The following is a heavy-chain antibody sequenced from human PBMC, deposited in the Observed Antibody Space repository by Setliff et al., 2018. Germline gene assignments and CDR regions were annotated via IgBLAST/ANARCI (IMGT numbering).Heavy chain of an antibody. CDR3: ARAPSVELVTIRTNSWFTY. V-gene: IGHV1-18*01. CDR2: ISAYNGNT. CDR1: GYTFTSYG. D-gene: IGHD5-18*01. J-gene: IGHJ4*02. Sequence: ASVKVSCKASGYTFTSYGISWVRQAPGQGLEWMGWISAYNGNTNYAQKLQGRVTMTADTSTSTAYMELRSLTSDDSAFYYCARAPSVELVTIRTNSWFTYWGQGTLVTV.